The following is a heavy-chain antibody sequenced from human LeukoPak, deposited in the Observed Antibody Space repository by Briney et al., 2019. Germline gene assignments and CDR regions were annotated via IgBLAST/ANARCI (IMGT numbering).Heavy chain of an antibody. CDR1: GGTFSSYA. Sequence: SVKVSCKASGGTFSSYAISWVRQAPGQGLEWMGGIIPIFGTANYAQKFQGRVTITTDESTSTAYMELSNLRSEDTAVYYCARDGDYYDSSGFNDAFDIWGQGTMVTVSS. V-gene: IGHV1-69*05. CDR2: IIPIFGTA. D-gene: IGHD3-22*01. J-gene: IGHJ3*02. CDR3: ARDGDYYDSSGFNDAFDI.